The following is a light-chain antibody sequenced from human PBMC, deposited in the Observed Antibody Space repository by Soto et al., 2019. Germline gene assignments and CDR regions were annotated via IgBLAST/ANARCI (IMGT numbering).Light chain of an antibody. Sequence: EIVLTQSPATLSLSPGDRATLSCRASRSVGSSLAWYQQKPGQAPRLLIYGASNRATGIPDRFSGSGSGTDFTLTISRLEPEDFAVYYCQQYGSSGTFGQGTKVDIK. CDR2: GAS. V-gene: IGKV3-20*01. CDR3: QQYGSSGT. J-gene: IGKJ1*01. CDR1: RSVGSS.